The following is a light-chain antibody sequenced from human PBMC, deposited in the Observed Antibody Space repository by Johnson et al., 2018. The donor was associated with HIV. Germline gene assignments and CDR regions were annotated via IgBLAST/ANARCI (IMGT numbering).Light chain of an antibody. CDR3: GTWATRLRAGGG. J-gene: IGLJ1*01. V-gene: IGLV1-51*01. CDR1: SSNIGNNY. CDR2: DNN. Sequence: QSVLTQPPSVSAAPGQKVTISCSGSSSNIGNNYVSWYQQLPGTAPKLLMYDNNKRPSGIPDRFSGSKSGTSATLGITGLQTGDEADYYCGTWATRLRAGGGVGTGTKVTAL.